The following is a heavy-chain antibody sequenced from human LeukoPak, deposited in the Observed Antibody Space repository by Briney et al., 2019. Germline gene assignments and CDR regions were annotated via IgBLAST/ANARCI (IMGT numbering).Heavy chain of an antibody. V-gene: IGHV3-7*01. CDR1: GFTFNDYY. D-gene: IGHD2-15*01. Sequence: GGSLRLSCAASGFTFNDYYMSWIRQAPGKGLEFVANIEPAGSATYYADSVKGRFTISRDNTKNLLYLQMNSLTAEDSAVYHCGRFGYVSAVDTWGQGALVTVSS. CDR2: IEPAGSAT. CDR3: GRFGYVSAVDT. J-gene: IGHJ5*02.